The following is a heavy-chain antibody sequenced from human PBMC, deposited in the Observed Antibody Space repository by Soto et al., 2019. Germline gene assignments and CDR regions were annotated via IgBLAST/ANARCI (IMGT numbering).Heavy chain of an antibody. CDR2: IIPIFGTA. V-gene: IGHV1-69*13. CDR1: GGTFSSYA. CDR3: ARDTMVRGVITLYYGMDV. Sequence: SVKVSCKASGGTFSSYAISWVRQAPGQGLEWMGGIIPIFGTANYAQNFQGRVTITADESTSTAYMDLSSLRSDDTAVYYCARDTMVRGVITLYYGMDVWGEGTTVTVTS. J-gene: IGHJ6*04. D-gene: IGHD3-10*01.